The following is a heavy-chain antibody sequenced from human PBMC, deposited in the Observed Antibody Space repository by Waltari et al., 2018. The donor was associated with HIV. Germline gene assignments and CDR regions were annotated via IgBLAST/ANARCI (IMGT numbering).Heavy chain of an antibody. V-gene: IGHV4-34*01. CDR2: INHSVRI. CDR3: ARGMAASDI. J-gene: IGHJ3*02. CDR1: GGSFSDGSFSGYH. Sequence: QVQLQQWGAGLLKPSETLSLTCAVYGGSFSDGSFSGYHWSWIRQSPEKGLEWIGEINHSVRINYNPSLKSRVTIWADRSKNQFSLSLRSVTAADTAVYYCARGMAASDIWCQGTMVTVSS.